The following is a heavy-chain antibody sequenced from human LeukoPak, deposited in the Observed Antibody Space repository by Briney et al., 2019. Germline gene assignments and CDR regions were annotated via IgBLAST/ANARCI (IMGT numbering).Heavy chain of an antibody. CDR3: AKDLGGLGLLSYYFDY. V-gene: IGHV3-48*04. Sequence: GGSLRLSCAASGFTFSSYSMNWVRQAPGKGLEWVSYISSSGSTIYYADSVKGRFTISRDNAKNSLYLQMNSLRAEDTAVYYCAKDLGGLGLLSYYFDYWGQGTLVTVSS. CDR1: GFTFSSYS. J-gene: IGHJ4*02. D-gene: IGHD2-15*01. CDR2: ISSSGSTI.